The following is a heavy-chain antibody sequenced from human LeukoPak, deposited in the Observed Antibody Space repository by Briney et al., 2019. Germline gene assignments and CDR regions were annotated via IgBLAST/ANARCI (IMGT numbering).Heavy chain of an antibody. CDR2: ISSSGSTI. V-gene: IGHV3-11*01. D-gene: IGHD3-3*01. CDR1: GFTFSDYY. J-gene: IGHJ4*02. CDR3: ASISYYDFWSGYYTREFYFDY. Sequence: GGSLRLSCAASGFTFSDYYMSWIRQAPGKGLEWVSYISSSGSTIYYADSVKGRFTISRDNAKNSLYLQMNSLRAEDTAVYYCASISYYDFWSGYYTREFYFDYWGQGTLVTVSS.